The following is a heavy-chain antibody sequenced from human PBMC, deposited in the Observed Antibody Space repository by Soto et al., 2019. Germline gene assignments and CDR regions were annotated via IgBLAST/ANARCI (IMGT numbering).Heavy chain of an antibody. CDR1: GFTFSSYG. Sequence: SLRLSCAASGFTFSSYGMHWVRQAPGKGLEWVAIISYDGNYKHHADSVKGRFTISRDNSKNTLYLQMNSLRAEDTAGYYCGKVSNYYYHSPFAYWGQGTLAPVPS. V-gene: IGHV3-30*18. J-gene: IGHJ4*02. CDR2: ISYDGNYK. D-gene: IGHD3-22*01. CDR3: GKVSNYYYHSPFAY.